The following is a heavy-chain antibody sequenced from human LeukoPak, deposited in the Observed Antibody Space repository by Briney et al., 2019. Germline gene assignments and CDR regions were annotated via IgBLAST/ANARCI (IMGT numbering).Heavy chain of an antibody. CDR1: GGSISSSSYY. CDR2: IYYSGST. D-gene: IGHD2-2*02. V-gene: IGHV4-39*01. Sequence: SETLSLTCTVSGGSISSSSYYWGWIRQPPGKGLEWIGSIYYSGSTYYNPSLKSRVTISLDTSKNQFSLKLSSVTAADTAVYYCARQSDYCSSTSCYKFFDYWGQGTLVTVSS. CDR3: ARQSDYCSSTSCYKFFDY. J-gene: IGHJ4*02.